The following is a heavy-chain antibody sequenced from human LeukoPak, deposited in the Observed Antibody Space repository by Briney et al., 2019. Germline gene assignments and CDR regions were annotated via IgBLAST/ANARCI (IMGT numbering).Heavy chain of an antibody. Sequence: PSETLSLTCTVSGGSISSSSYYWGWIRQPPGKGLEWIGSIYYSGSTYYNPSLKSRVTISVDTSKNQFSLKLSSVTAADTAVYYCARAPGRSQSWFDPWGQGTLVTVSS. D-gene: IGHD1-26*01. V-gene: IGHV4-39*07. CDR3: ARAPGRSQSWFDP. CDR2: IYYSGST. J-gene: IGHJ5*02. CDR1: GGSISSSSYY.